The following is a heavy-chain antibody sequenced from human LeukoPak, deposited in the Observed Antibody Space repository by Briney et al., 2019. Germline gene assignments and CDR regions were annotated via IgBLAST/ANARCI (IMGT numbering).Heavy chain of an antibody. V-gene: IGHV1-69*04. CDR2: IIPNLGTT. CDR3: ATTNDGGGYQWGDFFDF. D-gene: IGHD3-22*01. Sequence: ASVKVSCKASGGTSNSHAISWVRQAPGQGLEWMGRIIPNLGTTNRAQNFQDRVTLTADKSTNTAYMELTGLTSDDTAVYYCATTNDGGGYQWGDFFDFWGQGTLVTVSS. J-gene: IGHJ4*02. CDR1: GGTSNSHA.